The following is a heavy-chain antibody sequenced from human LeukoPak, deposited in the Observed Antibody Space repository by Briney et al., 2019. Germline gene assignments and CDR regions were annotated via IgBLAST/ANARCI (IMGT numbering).Heavy chain of an antibody. J-gene: IGHJ6*03. CDR3: ARDHDWDYMDV. CDR2: ISTSSSYI. Sequence: GGSLRLSCAASGFIVSGTYMTWVRQAPGKGLEWVSFISTSSSYIYYADSVKGRFTISRDNAKNSLYLQMSSLRAEDTAVYYCARDHDWDYMDVWGKGTTVTVSS. V-gene: IGHV3-21*01. CDR1: GFIVSGTY. D-gene: IGHD3-9*01.